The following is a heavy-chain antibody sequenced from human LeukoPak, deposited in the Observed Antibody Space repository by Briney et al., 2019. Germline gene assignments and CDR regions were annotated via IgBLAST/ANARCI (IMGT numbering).Heavy chain of an antibody. Sequence: GESLKISCKGSGYRFTNYWIGWVRQMPGKGLEWMGIIYPGDSDTRYSPSFQGRVTISADKSINTAYLQWSSLKASDTAMYYCARWEVATDLNYFDYWGQGTLVTVSS. CDR1: GYRFTNYW. CDR2: IYPGDSDT. J-gene: IGHJ4*02. D-gene: IGHD1-1*01. V-gene: IGHV5-51*01. CDR3: ARWEVATDLNYFDY.